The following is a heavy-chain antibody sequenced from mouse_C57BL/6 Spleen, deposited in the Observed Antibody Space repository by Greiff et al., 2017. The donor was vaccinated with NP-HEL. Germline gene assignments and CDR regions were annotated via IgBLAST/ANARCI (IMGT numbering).Heavy chain of an antibody. V-gene: IGHV1-82*01. CDR1: GYAFSSSW. CDR3: ARSWRLRTMDY. D-gene: IGHD3-2*02. CDR2: IYPGDGDT. J-gene: IGHJ4*01. Sequence: VQLQQSGPELVKPGASVKISCKASGYAFSSSWMNWVKQRPGKGLEWIGRIYPGDGDTNYNGKFKGKATLTADKSSSTAYMQLSSLTSEDAAVYFCARSWRLRTMDYWGQGTSVTVSS.